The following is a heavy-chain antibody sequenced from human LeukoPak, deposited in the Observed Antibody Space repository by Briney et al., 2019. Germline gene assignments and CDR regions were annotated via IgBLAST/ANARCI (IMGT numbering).Heavy chain of an antibody. CDR2: IYPGDSDT. CDR3: ARVGRDFRSDSKRGASFAS. CDR1: GYSFTSYW. J-gene: IGHJ4*02. Sequence: GESLKISGKGSGYSFTSYWIGWGRQMPGKGLEGMGIIYPGDSDTRYSPSFQGQVTISADKSISTAYLRWSSLKASATALYYCARVGRDFRSDSKRGASFASWGQGTLVTVPS. D-gene: IGHD3-3*01. V-gene: IGHV5-51*01.